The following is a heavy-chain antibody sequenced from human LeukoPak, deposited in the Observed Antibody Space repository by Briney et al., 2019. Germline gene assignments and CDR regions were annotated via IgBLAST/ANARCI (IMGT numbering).Heavy chain of an antibody. D-gene: IGHD3-22*01. Sequence: GGSLRLSCAASGFTFSSYWMSWVRQAPGKGLEWVANIKQDGSEKYYVDSVKGRLTISRDNAKNSLYLQMNSLRAEDTAVYYCAREYYYDSSVYYLDYWGQGTLVTVSS. V-gene: IGHV3-7*01. CDR3: AREYYYDSSVYYLDY. J-gene: IGHJ4*02. CDR1: GFTFSSYW. CDR2: IKQDGSEK.